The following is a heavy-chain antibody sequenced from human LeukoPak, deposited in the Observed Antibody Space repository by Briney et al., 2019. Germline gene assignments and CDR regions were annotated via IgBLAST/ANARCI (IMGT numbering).Heavy chain of an antibody. CDR1: GFTFSSYW. CDR2: IEQDGSEK. J-gene: IGHJ4*02. Sequence: GGSLRLSCAASGFTFSSYWMSWVRQAPGKGLEWAANIEQDGSEKYYVDSVTGRFTISRDNTKNSLYLQMNSLRADDTAVYYCARDVGAVDYWGQGTLVTVSS. CDR3: ARDVGAVDY. D-gene: IGHD1-26*01. V-gene: IGHV3-7*01.